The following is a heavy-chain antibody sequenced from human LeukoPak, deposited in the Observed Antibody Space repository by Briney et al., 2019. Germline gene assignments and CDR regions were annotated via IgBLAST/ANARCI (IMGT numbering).Heavy chain of an antibody. D-gene: IGHD6-6*01. J-gene: IGHJ4*02. Sequence: ASVKVSCKASGYTFTGYYMHWVRQAPGQGLEWMGWINPNSGGTNYAQKFQGRVTMTRDTSISTAYMELSRLRSDDTAVYYCARDSLDSSPSCIDYWGQGTLVTVSS. CDR2: INPNSGGT. CDR3: ARDSLDSSPSCIDY. V-gene: IGHV1-2*02. CDR1: GYTFTGYY.